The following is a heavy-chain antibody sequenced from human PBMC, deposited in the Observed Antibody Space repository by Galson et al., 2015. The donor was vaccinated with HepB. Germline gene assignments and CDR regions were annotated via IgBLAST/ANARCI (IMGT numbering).Heavy chain of an antibody. Sequence: SVKVSCKASGYTFTSYGISWVRQAPGQGLEWMGWISAYSGGTNYAQKFQGRVTMTRDTSISTAYMELSRLRSDDTAVYYCARGKFSSTIMINWFDPWGQGTLVTVSS. CDR3: ARGKFSSTIMINWFDP. V-gene: IGHV1-2*02. CDR1: GYTFTSYG. J-gene: IGHJ5*02. CDR2: ISAYSGGT. D-gene: IGHD2-2*01.